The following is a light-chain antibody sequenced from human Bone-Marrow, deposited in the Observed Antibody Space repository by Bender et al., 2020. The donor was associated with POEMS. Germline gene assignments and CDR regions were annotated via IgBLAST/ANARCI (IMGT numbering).Light chain of an antibody. V-gene: IGLV2-23*02. J-gene: IGLJ1*01. CDR2: EDT. CDR3: SSYDATTTLFV. CDR1: NTDLGPHSV. Sequence: QSALTQPASMSGSPGQSITIPCTGDNTDLGPHSVVSWYQQHPGRVPKLMIYEDTKRPSGVSDRFSASKSGSTASLTISGLQAEDEADYYCSSYDATTTLFVFGSGTKVSVL.